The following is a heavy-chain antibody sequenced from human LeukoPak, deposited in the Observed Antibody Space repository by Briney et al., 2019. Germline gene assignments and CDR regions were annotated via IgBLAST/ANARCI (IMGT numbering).Heavy chain of an antibody. D-gene: IGHD1-20*01. V-gene: IGHV4-4*07. CDR3: ARDPFNWNYFDY. J-gene: IGHJ4*02. CDR2: VYTSGST. Sequence: SETLSLTCTVSGGSISSYYWSWIRQPAGKGLEWIGRVYTSGSTNYNPSLKSRVTMSVDTSKNQFSLKLSSATAADTAVYYCARDPFNWNYFDYWGQGTLVTVSS. CDR1: GGSISSYY.